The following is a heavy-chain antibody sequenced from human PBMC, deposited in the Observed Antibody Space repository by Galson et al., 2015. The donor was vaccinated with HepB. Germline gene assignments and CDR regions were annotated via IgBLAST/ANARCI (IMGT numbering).Heavy chain of an antibody. V-gene: IGHV3-11*06. J-gene: IGHJ5*02. CDR3: ARDPGRHSNSFDP. D-gene: IGHD6-13*01. Sequence: SLRLSCAASGFTFSDYYMSWIRQAPGEGLEWVSYISSSSSYTNYADSVKGRFTISRDNAKNSLYLQMNSLRAEDTAVYYCARDPGRHSNSFDPWGQGTLVTVSS. CDR1: GFTFSDYY. CDR2: ISSSSSYT.